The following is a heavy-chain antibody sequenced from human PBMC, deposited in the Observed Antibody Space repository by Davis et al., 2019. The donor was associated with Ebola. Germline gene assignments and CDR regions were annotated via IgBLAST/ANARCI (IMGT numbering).Heavy chain of an antibody. D-gene: IGHD3-10*01. CDR1: GGSFSGYY. CDR2: INHSGST. CDR3: ARVNGPGSYTQRYFDY. J-gene: IGHJ4*02. Sequence: PSETLSLTCAVYGGSFSGYYWSWIRQPPGKGLEWIGEINHSGSTNYNPSLKSRVTISVDTSKNQFSLKVNSVTVADTAVYYCARVNGPGSYTQRYFDYWGQGTLVTVSS. V-gene: IGHV4-34*01.